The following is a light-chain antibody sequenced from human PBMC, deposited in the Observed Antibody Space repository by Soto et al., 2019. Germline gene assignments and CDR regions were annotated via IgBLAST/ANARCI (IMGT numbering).Light chain of an antibody. CDR2: GSS. CDR3: QQYNNWPFT. CDR1: QSVSSN. Sequence: EIVMTQSPATLSVSPGERATLSCRASQSVSSNLAWYQQKPGQAPRLLSYGSSTRAPGIPARFSGSGSGKEFTLTISTLQSEDFAVYYCQQYNNWPFTFGPGTKVDLK. V-gene: IGKV3-15*01. J-gene: IGKJ3*01.